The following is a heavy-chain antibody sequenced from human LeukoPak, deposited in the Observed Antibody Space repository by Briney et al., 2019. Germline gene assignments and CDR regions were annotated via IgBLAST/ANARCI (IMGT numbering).Heavy chain of an antibody. Sequence: GGSLRLSCVASGFTYKSHAMSWVRQAPGKGLEWVSGISANGATTCYTDSVRGRFTISRDNSKNTVYLQMSSLSAEDTAIYYCAKDQGFSYYYLDYWGQGILVTVSS. J-gene: IGHJ4*02. CDR3: AKDQGFSYYYLDY. CDR2: ISANGATT. D-gene: IGHD5-18*01. V-gene: IGHV3-23*01. CDR1: GFTYKSHA.